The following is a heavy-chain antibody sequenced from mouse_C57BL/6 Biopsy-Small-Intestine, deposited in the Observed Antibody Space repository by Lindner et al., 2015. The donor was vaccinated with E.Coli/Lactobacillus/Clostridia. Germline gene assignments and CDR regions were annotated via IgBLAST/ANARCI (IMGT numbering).Heavy chain of an antibody. D-gene: IGHD1-1*01. J-gene: IGHJ3*01. V-gene: IGHV14-2*01. CDR3: AGYYGSHTY. Sequence: VQLQESGAELVRPGASVKLSCTASGFNIKDSYIHWVKQRTEQGLEWIGRIDPEHGETKYAPRFQGKATITADTSSNTAYLQFSSLTSEDTAVYYCAGYYGSHTYWGQGTLVTVSA. CDR1: GFNIKDSY. CDR2: IDPEHGET.